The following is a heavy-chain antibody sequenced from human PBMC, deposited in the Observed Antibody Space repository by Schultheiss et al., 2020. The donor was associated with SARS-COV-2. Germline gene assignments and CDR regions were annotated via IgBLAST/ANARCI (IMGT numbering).Heavy chain of an antibody. CDR2: ISYDGSNK. V-gene: IGHV3-30*18. Sequence: GGSLRLSCAASGFTFSSYGMHWVRQAPGKGLEWVAVISYDGSNKYYADSVKGRFTISRDNSKNTLYLQMNSLRAEDTAVYYCAKDIVAVAGTFYYYYMDVWGKGTTVTVSS. CDR3: AKDIVAVAGTFYYYYMDV. CDR1: GFTFSSYG. D-gene: IGHD6-19*01. J-gene: IGHJ6*03.